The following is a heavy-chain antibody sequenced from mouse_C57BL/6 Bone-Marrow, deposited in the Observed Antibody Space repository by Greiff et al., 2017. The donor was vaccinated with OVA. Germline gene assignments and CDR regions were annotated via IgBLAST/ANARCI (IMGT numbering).Heavy chain of an antibody. J-gene: IGHJ4*01. CDR1: GYTFTSYW. CDR2: IYPSDSET. Sequence: QVQLKQPGAELVRPGSSVKLSCKASGYTFTSYWMDWVKQRPGQGLEWIGNIYPSDSETHYNQKFKDKATLTVDKSSSTAYMQLSSLTSEDSAVYYCARSEGYYGYDGWGGYAMDYWGQGTSVTVSS. V-gene: IGHV1-61*01. D-gene: IGHD2-2*01. CDR3: ARSEGYYGYDGWGGYAMDY.